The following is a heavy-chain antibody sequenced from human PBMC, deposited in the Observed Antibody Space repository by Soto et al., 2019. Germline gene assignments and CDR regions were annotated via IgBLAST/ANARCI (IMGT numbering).Heavy chain of an antibody. V-gene: IGHV3-30*18. D-gene: IGHD6-6*01. Sequence: GGSLRLSCAASGFIFSSYARHWFRQAPGKGLECVAVISFDGSNKYYVDSVKGRFTVSRDNSKNTLYLQMNSVRAEDTAVYYCAKDGGGSSSDYWGQGTLVTVSS. CDR2: ISFDGSNK. CDR1: GFIFSSYA. CDR3: AKDGGGSSSDY. J-gene: IGHJ4*02.